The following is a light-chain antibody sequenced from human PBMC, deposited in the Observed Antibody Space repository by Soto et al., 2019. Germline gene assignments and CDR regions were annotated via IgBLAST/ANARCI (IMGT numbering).Light chain of an antibody. CDR2: GTS. CDR1: QSISSY. Sequence: DLQMTQSPSSLSASVGDRVTITCRASQSISSYLNWYQQKPGKAPKLLIYGTSTLQSGVPSRFSGSGSGTDFTLTISSLQPEDFATYYCQQSYSTLAITFGQGTRLDIK. CDR3: QQSYSTLAIT. J-gene: IGKJ5*01. V-gene: IGKV1-39*01.